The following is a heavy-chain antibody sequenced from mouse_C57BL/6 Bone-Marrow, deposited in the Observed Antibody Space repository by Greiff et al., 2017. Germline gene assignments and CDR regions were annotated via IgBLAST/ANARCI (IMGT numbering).Heavy chain of an antibody. CDR1: GYTFTSYT. Sequence: QLKESGAELARPGASVKMSCKASGYTFTSYTMHWVKQRPGQGLEWIGYINPSSGYTKYNQKFKDKATLTADKSSSTAYMQLSSLTSEDSAVYYCAITTAFDYWGQGTTLTVSS. D-gene: IGHD1-2*01. V-gene: IGHV1-4*01. CDR2: INPSSGYT. CDR3: AITTAFDY. J-gene: IGHJ2*01.